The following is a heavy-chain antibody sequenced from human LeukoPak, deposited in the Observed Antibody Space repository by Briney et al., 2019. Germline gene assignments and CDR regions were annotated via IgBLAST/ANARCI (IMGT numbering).Heavy chain of an antibody. J-gene: IGHJ4*02. D-gene: IGHD4-17*01. CDR2: IKQAGREK. CDR1: GFTLSSHW. Sequence: PGGSLRLSCAAAGFTLSSHWMRWVRLAAGKGLEWVPNIKQAGREKYSVDCVDGRFTISRHKANNSVNLQTNSLRTQDTAAYYCASDHPARFHHYFDYWGQGTLVTVSS. V-gene: IGHV3-7*01. CDR3: ASDHPARFHHYFDY.